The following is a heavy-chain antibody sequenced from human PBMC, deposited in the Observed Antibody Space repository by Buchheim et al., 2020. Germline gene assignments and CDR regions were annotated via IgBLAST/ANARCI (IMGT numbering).Heavy chain of an antibody. CDR1: GGSISSYY. CDR2: IYYSGST. J-gene: IGHJ6*02. CDR3: ARGPGDFYYYGMDV. D-gene: IGHD7-27*01. Sequence: QVQLQESGPGLVKPSETLSLTCTVSGGSISSYYWSWLRQPPGKGLEWIGYIYYSGSTNYNPSLKSRVTISVDTSQNQFSLKLSSVTAADTAVYYCARGPGDFYYYGMDVWGQGTT. V-gene: IGHV4-59*01.